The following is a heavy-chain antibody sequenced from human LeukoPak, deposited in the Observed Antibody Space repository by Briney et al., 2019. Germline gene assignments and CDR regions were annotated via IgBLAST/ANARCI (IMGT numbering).Heavy chain of an antibody. CDR3: ARADCSSTSCLNAFDI. V-gene: IGHV1-2*06. D-gene: IGHD2-2*01. J-gene: IGHJ3*02. CDR1: GYTFIGHY. CDR2: INPNSGGT. Sequence: ASVKVSCKASGYTFIGHYMHWVRQAPGQGLEWVGRINPNSGGTNYAQKFQGRVTMTRDTSISTAHMELSRLRSDDTAVYYCARADCSSTSCLNAFDIWGQGTMVTVSS.